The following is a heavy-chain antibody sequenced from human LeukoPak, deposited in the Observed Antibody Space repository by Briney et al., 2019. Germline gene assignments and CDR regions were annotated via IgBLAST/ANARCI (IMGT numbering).Heavy chain of an antibody. CDR2: IYYSGST. CDR1: GGSISSYY. J-gene: IGHJ4*02. D-gene: IGHD3-22*01. Sequence: PSETLSLTCTVSGGSISSYYWSWIRQPPGKGLEWIGYIYYSGSTNYNPSLKSRVTISVDTSKNQFSLKLSSVAAADTAVYYCARGTYYYDSSGYYSPNFDYWGQGTLVTVSS. CDR3: ARGTYYYDSSGYYSPNFDY. V-gene: IGHV4-59*01.